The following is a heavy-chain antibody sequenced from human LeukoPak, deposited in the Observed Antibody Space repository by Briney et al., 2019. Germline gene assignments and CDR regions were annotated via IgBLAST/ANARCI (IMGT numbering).Heavy chain of an antibody. CDR2: ITTSSSTM. Sequence: TGGSLRLSCAASGFTFSSYPMPWVRQAPGKGLEWVSYITTSSSTMDYADSVKGRFTISRDNAKNSLYLQMNGLRDEDTAVYYCAKGYSYKPAFDYWGQGTLVTVSS. CDR1: GFTFSSYP. V-gene: IGHV3-48*02. J-gene: IGHJ4*02. CDR3: AKGYSYKPAFDY. D-gene: IGHD5-18*01.